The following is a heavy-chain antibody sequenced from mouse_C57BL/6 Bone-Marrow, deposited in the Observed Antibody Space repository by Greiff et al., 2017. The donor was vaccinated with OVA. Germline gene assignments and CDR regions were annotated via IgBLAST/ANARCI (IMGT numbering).Heavy chain of an antibody. CDR2: IDPETGGT. J-gene: IGHJ3*01. Sequence: VQLQQSGAELVRPGASVTLSCKASGYTFTDYEMHWVKQTPVHGLEWIGAIDPETGGTAYNQKFKGKAIVTADKSSSTAYMELRSLTSEDSAVYYCTRELTGTLFAYWGQGTLVTVSA. V-gene: IGHV1-15*01. D-gene: IGHD4-1*01. CDR3: TRELTGTLFAY. CDR1: GYTFTDYE.